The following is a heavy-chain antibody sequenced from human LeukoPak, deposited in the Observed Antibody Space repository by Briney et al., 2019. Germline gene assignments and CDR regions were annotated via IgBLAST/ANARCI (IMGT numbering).Heavy chain of an antibody. CDR3: ARARRDDYGIFD. Sequence: SETLSLTCTVSGGSISSSSYYWGWIRQPPGKGLEWIGSIYYSGSTYYNPSLKSRVTISVDTPKNQFSLKLSSVTAADTAVYYCARARRDDYGIFDWGQGTLVTVSS. V-gene: IGHV4-39*07. CDR1: GGSISSSSYY. J-gene: IGHJ4*02. CDR2: IYYSGST. D-gene: IGHD4-17*01.